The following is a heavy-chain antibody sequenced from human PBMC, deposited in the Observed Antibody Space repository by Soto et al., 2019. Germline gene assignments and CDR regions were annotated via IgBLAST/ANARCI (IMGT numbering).Heavy chain of an antibody. CDR1: GFSLSTNGVG. CDR3: AHRREATYIGN. CDR2: IYWDVDK. J-gene: IGHJ4*02. Sequence: QITLKESGPTLVKPTQTLTLTCTFSGFSLSTNGVGVGWIRQPPGKALEWLALIYWDVDKRYSPSLKSRLNITNDTHKNNDIHTMTNMDPGYTATYYCAHRREATYIGNWGQGTLVTVSS. V-gene: IGHV2-5*02.